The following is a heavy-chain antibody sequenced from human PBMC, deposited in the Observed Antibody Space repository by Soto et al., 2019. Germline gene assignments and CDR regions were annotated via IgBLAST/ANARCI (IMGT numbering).Heavy chain of an antibody. CDR3: AAPLWSKYNYDY. D-gene: IGHD3-10*01. J-gene: IGHJ4*02. CDR2: FDPEDGET. V-gene: IGHV1-24*01. Sequence: GPSVKVSCKVSGYTLTDLSMHWVRQAPGKGLEWMGGFDPEDGETIHAQKFQGRVTMTEDTSTETAYMELSSLRSEDTAVYYCAAPLWSKYNYDYWGQGTLVTVSS. CDR1: GYTLTDLS.